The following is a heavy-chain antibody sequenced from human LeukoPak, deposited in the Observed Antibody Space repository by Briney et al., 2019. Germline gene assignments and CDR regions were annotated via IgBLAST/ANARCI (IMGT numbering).Heavy chain of an antibody. CDR2: IIPIFGTA. CDR1: GGTFSSYA. Sequence: SVKVSCKASGGTFSSYAISWVRQAPGQGLELMGGIIPIFGTANYAQKFQGRVTITADESTSTAYMELSSLRSEDTAVYYCARGPPGYYDRLFDYWGQGVLVTVSS. CDR3: ARGPPGYYDRLFDY. J-gene: IGHJ4*02. V-gene: IGHV1-69*13. D-gene: IGHD3-22*01.